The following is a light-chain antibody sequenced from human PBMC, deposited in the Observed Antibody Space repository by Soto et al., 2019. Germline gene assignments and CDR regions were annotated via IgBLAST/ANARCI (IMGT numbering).Light chain of an antibody. J-gene: IGLJ1*01. CDR3: SSYTSSSPFV. V-gene: IGLV2-14*01. CDR1: KFDIGRYNY. CDR2: EVS. Sequence: QSVLTQPASVSGSPGQTITISCAGTKFDIGRYNYVSWYQQHPGKAPKLMIYEVSNRPSGVSNRFSGSKSGNTASLTISGLQAEDEADYYCSSYTSSSPFVFGTGTKVTVL.